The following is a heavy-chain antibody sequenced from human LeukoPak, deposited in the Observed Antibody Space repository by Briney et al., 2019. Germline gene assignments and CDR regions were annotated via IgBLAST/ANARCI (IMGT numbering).Heavy chain of an antibody. D-gene: IGHD3-10*01. CDR2: ISDSGDST. Sequence: GGSLRLSCAASGFTFSSYWMSWVRHIPEKGLEWVSSISDSGDSTFYADSMVGRLTISRDNSENTLFLQMNSLRVGDTALYFCAKAISPVLRGTVRGSFDSWGQGTLVTVSS. CDR3: AKAISPVLRGTVRGSFDS. CDR1: GFTFSSYW. V-gene: IGHV3-23*01. J-gene: IGHJ4*02.